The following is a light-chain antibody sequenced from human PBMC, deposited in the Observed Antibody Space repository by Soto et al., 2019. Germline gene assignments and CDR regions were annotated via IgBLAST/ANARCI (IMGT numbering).Light chain of an antibody. CDR2: DVS. Sequence: QSVLTQPASVAGSPGQSVTISCTGTSNDISGYNYVSWYQQLPGKAPKLIIYDVSNRPSGVSNRFSGSKSGNTASLTISGRQAEDEAEYYCNSYSFTTWDTLVFGGGTKRTVL. CDR1: SNDISGYNY. CDR3: NSYSFTTWDTLV. V-gene: IGLV2-14*03. J-gene: IGLJ2*01.